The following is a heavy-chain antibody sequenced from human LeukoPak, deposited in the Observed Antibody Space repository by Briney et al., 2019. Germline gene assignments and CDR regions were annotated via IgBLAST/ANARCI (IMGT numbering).Heavy chain of an antibody. CDR3: ATRDGYKAPFDF. CDR2: IYYSGTT. D-gene: IGHD5-24*01. V-gene: IGHV4-39*07. Sequence: PSETLSLTCTVSGGSISSSSNCWGWIRQPPGKGLEWIGSIYYSGTTYYNPSLKSRVTISVDTSKNQFSLKLSSVTAADTAVYYCATRDGYKAPFDFWGQGTLVTISS. J-gene: IGHJ4*02. CDR1: GGSISSSSNC.